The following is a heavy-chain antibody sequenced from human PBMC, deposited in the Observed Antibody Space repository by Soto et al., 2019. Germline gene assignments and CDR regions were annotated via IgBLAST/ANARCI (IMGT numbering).Heavy chain of an antibody. V-gene: IGHV4-59*12. CDR2: IYYSGST. Sequence: PSETLSLTCTVSGGSISSYYWSWIRQPPGKGLEWIGYIYYSGSTNYNPSLKSRVTISVDTSKNQFSLKLSSVTAADTAVYYCARGTVVVPAAMMVGYYYYYMDVWGKGTTVTVSS. CDR3: ARGTVVVPAAMMVGYYYYYMDV. CDR1: GGSISSYY. J-gene: IGHJ6*03. D-gene: IGHD2-2*01.